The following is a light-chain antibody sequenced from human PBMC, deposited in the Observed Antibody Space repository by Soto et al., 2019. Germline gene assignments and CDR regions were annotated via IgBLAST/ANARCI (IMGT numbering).Light chain of an antibody. CDR3: QQRTNWPLT. V-gene: IGKV3-11*01. CDR1: QSVRSY. Sequence: EIVLTQSPSTLSLSPGERATLSCRASQSVRSYLAWYQQKPGQAPRLLIYDASNRATGIPARFSGSGSGTDFILTISMLDAEDFGVYHCQQRTNWPLTFGGGTKVEIK. CDR2: DAS. J-gene: IGKJ4*01.